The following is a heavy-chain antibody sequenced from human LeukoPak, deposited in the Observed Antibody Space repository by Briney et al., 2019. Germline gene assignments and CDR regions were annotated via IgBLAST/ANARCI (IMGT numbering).Heavy chain of an antibody. CDR3: ARDQYSGYDHDAFDI. V-gene: IGHV5-51*01. CDR1: GYTFTSFR. J-gene: IGHJ3*02. Sequence: GESLKISCKGSGYTFTSFRIAWARQMPGKGLEWMGIIYPGDSETRYSPSFQGQVTISADKSITTAYLQWSSLKASDTAMYYCARDQYSGYDHDAFDIWGQGTMVTVSS. CDR2: IYPGDSET. D-gene: IGHD5-12*01.